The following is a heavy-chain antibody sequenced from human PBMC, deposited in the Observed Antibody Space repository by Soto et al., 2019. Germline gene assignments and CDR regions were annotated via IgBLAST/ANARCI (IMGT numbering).Heavy chain of an antibody. Sequence: SETLSLTCAVYGGYFSGYYWSWIRQPPGKGLEWIGEINHSGSTNYNPSLKSRVTISVDTSKNQFSLKLSSVTAADTAVYYCARGDYYDSSGYWHWGQGTLVTVSS. CDR3: ARGDYYDSSGYWH. CDR2: INHSGST. D-gene: IGHD3-22*01. V-gene: IGHV4-34*01. J-gene: IGHJ4*02. CDR1: GGYFSGYY.